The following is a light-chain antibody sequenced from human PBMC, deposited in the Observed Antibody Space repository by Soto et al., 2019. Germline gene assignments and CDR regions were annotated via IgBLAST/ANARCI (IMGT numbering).Light chain of an antibody. V-gene: IGKV1-39*01. CDR3: QQSYSTPRT. CDR1: QSISSY. Sequence: DIQMPQSPSSLSASVGDILTITFLASQSISSYLNWYQQKPGKAPKLLIYAASSLQSGVPSRFSGSGSGTDFTLTISSLQPEDFATYYCQQSYSTPRTCGQGTKGDIK. J-gene: IGKJ1*01. CDR2: AAS.